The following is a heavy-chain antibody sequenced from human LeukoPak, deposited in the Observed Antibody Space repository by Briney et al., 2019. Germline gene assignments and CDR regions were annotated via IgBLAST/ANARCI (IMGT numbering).Heavy chain of an antibody. CDR1: GYTFTGYY. V-gene: IGHV1-2*02. CDR2: INPNSGGT. Sequence: ASVKVSCKASGYTFTGYYMHWVRQAPGQGLEWMGWINPNSGGTNYAQKFQGRVTMTRDTSISTAYMELSRLRSDDTAVYYCARSSDSSGYRGGWGQGTLVTVSS. D-gene: IGHD3-22*01. CDR3: ARSSDSSGYRGG. J-gene: IGHJ4*02.